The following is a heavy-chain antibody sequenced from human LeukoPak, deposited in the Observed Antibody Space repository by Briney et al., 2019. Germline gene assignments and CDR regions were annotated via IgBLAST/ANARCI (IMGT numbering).Heavy chain of an antibody. D-gene: IGHD3-22*01. CDR3: ATAYYYDSSGYPDAFDI. Sequence: GGSLRLSCAASGFSFSSYAMSWVRQAPGKGLEWVSAISGSGGSTYYADSVKGRFTISRDNSKNTLYLQMNSLRAEDTAVYYCATAYYYDSSGYPDAFDIWGQGTMVTVSS. CDR1: GFSFSSYA. V-gene: IGHV3-23*01. J-gene: IGHJ3*02. CDR2: ISGSGGST.